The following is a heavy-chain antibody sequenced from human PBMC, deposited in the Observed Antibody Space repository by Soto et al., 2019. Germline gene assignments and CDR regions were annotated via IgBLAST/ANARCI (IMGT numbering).Heavy chain of an antibody. J-gene: IGHJ6*02. Sequence: GCPRLSCPASGFTFSSYSMNRFRQDTRKGLEWVSYISSSTSTIYYADSVKGRFTISRDNAKNSLYLQMNSLRDEDTAVYYCARDQVPEATYYDILTGYYSVYYYGMDVCGQGTTVTVSS. CDR3: ARDQVPEATYYDILTGYYSVYYYGMDV. V-gene: IGHV3-48*02. CDR1: GFTFSSYS. CDR2: ISSSTSTI. D-gene: IGHD3-9*01.